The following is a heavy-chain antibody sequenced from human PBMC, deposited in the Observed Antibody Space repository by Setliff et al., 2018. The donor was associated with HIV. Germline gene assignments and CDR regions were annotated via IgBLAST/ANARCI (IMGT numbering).Heavy chain of an antibody. CDR3: ARERGVVIGSGNWYFDL. J-gene: IGHJ2*01. D-gene: IGHD2-21*01. CDR2: ISTYNGNT. Sequence: AASVKVSCKASGYTFTTYGITWVRQAPGQGLEWMGWISTYNGNTNYAQKLQGRVTMTTVTSTSTAYMGLRSLRSEDTAVYYCARERGVVIGSGNWYFDLWGRGTLVTVSS. CDR1: GYTFTTYG. V-gene: IGHV1-18*01.